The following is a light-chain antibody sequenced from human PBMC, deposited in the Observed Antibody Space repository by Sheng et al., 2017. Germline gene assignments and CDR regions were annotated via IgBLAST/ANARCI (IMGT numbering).Light chain of an antibody. CDR3: HQCDTIPFT. Sequence: DIQMTQSPSSLSASVGDRVSIICQASQDIRQSLNWLQQKPGKPPKLLIYDASNLEIGVPSRFSGSGSATNFTFTITSPQPEDIATYYCHQCDTIPFTFGRGTKVEIK. CDR1: QDIRQS. J-gene: IGKJ3*01. CDR2: DAS. V-gene: IGKV1-33*01.